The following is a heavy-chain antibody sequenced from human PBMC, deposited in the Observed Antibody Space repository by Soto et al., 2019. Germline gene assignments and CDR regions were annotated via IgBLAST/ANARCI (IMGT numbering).Heavy chain of an antibody. CDR1: GGSISSYY. D-gene: IGHD6-13*01. Sequence: SETLSLTCTVSGGSISSYYWSWIRQPPGKGLEWIGYIYYSGSTNYNPSLKSRVTISVDTSKNQFSLKLSSVTAADTAVYYCAGQQLVRGNYYYYYMDVWGKGTTVTVSS. CDR2: IYYSGST. V-gene: IGHV4-59*01. J-gene: IGHJ6*03. CDR3: AGQQLVRGNYYYYYMDV.